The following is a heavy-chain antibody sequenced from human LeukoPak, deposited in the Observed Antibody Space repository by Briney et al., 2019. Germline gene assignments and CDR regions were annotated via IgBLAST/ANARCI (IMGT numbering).Heavy chain of an antibody. J-gene: IGHJ4*02. CDR1: GLTFSSYG. V-gene: IGHV3-33*01. D-gene: IGHD4-23*01. CDR3: AREGSRGNSQFDY. Sequence: GGSLRLSCVASGLTFSSYGMHWVRQVPGKGLEWVALIWYDGSNKYYSDSVKGRFTISRDNSKNTLYLQMNSLRAEDTAVYYCAREGSRGNSQFDYWGQGTLVTVSS. CDR2: IWYDGSNK.